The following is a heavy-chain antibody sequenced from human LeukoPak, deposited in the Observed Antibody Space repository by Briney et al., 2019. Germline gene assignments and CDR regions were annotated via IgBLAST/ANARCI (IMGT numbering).Heavy chain of an antibody. CDR1: GFTFSDYF. D-gene: IGHD6-13*01. Sequence: PGGSLRLSCAASGFTFSDYFMSWIRQAPGKGLEWVSYISSSGSTIYYADSVKGRFTISRDNAKNSLYLQMNSLRAEDTAVYYCARERRRIAAAALDYWGQGTLVTVSS. V-gene: IGHV3-11*01. CDR2: ISSSGSTI. CDR3: ARERRRIAAAALDY. J-gene: IGHJ4*02.